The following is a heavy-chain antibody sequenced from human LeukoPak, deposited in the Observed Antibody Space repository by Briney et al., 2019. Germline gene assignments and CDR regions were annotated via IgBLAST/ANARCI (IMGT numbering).Heavy chain of an antibody. CDR1: GGSIGSSTYY. Sequence: PSETLSLTCTVSGGSIGSSTYYWGWIRQPPGKGLEWIGSIYYSGSTYNNPSLKSRGTIFVDTSNNQFSLKLSSVTATDTAVYYCARTYGDYDDAFDVWRQGTMVTVSS. CDR3: ARTYGDYDDAFDV. J-gene: IGHJ3*01. V-gene: IGHV4-39*01. D-gene: IGHD4-17*01. CDR2: IYYSGST.